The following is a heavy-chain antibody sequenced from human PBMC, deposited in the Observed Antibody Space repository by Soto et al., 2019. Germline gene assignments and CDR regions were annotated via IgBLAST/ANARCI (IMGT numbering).Heavy chain of an antibody. Sequence: EVQLVESGGGLVQPGRSLRLSCAASGFTFDDYAMHWVRQAPGKGLEWVSGISWNSGRIGYADAVKGRFTISRDSAKNSLYLQMNSRRPEDTALYYCAKARGDYVEFWGQGTLVTVSS. CDR3: AKARGDYVEF. D-gene: IGHD4-17*01. CDR2: ISWNSGRI. V-gene: IGHV3-9*01. J-gene: IGHJ4*02. CDR1: GFTFDDYA.